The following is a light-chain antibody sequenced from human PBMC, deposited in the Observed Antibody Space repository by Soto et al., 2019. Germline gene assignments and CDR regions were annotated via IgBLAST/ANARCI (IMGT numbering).Light chain of an antibody. CDR2: DAS. V-gene: IGKV3-11*01. Sequence: EIVLTQSPATLSLSPGERATLSCRASQSVSSYLAFYQQKPGQAPRLLIYDASNRATGIPARFSGSGSGTDFTLTISSLEPEDFAVYYCQQRSNWPLTFGGGTKV. J-gene: IGKJ4*01. CDR3: QQRSNWPLT. CDR1: QSVSSY.